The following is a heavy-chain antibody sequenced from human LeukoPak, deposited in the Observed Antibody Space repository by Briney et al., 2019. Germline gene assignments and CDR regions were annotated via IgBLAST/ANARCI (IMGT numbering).Heavy chain of an antibody. V-gene: IGHV4-30-2*03. Sequence: PSQTLSLTCTVSGGSISSGDYYWSWIRPPPGRGLEWIGSIYYSGSTYYNPSLKSRVTISVDTSKNQFSLKLSSVTAADTAVYYCARQSSCWEGPFDYWGQGTLVTVSS. D-gene: IGHD6-19*01. J-gene: IGHJ4*02. CDR3: ARQSSCWEGPFDY. CDR2: IYYSGST. CDR1: GGSISSGDYY.